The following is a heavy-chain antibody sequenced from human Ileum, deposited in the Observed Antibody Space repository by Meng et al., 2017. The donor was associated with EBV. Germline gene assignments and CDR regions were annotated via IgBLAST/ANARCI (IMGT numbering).Heavy chain of an antibody. CDR3: AREARSSGYHPGIGP. D-gene: IGHD3-22*01. V-gene: IGHV4-34*02. J-gene: IGHJ5*02. Sequence: QVQLQQWGVGLLKPSETLSLTCAVYGGFFSGYYWSWIRQSPGKGLEWIGEINHSGSTNYNPSLKSRVTISVDTSKNQFSLKLTSVTAADTAVYYCAREARSSGYHPGIGPWGQGTLVTVSS. CDR2: INHSGST. CDR1: GGFFSGYY.